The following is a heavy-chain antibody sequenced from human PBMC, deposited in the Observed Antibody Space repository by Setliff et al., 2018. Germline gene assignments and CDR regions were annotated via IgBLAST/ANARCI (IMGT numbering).Heavy chain of an antibody. V-gene: IGHV4-39*01. Sequence: SETLSLTCRVSGGSISSGNYYWGLIRQPPGKGLEWVATIYYSGSTYSNPSLKSRLIISVDAPDNQFSVKLSSVTAADTAVHYCARHKSNGSGSYPSLYMDVWGKGIMVTSP. CDR3: ARHKSNGSGSYPSLYMDV. J-gene: IGHJ6*03. CDR2: IYYSGST. D-gene: IGHD3-10*01. CDR1: GGSISSGNYY.